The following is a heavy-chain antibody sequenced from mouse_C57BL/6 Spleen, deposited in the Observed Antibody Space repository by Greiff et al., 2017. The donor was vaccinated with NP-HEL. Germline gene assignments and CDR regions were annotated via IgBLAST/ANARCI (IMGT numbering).Heavy chain of an antibody. CDR3: ARTGIGAMDY. Sequence: EVKLVESGGDLVKPGGSLKLSCAASGFTFSSYGMSWVRQTPDKRLEWVATISSGGSYTYYPDSVKGRFTISRDNAKNTLYLQMSSLKSEDTAMYYCARTGIGAMDYWGQGTSVTVSS. CDR1: GFTFSSYG. J-gene: IGHJ4*01. CDR2: ISSGGSYT. D-gene: IGHD1-1*02. V-gene: IGHV5-6*01.